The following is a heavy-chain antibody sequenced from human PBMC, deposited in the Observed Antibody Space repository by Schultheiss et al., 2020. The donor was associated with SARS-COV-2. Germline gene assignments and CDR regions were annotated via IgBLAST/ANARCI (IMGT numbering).Heavy chain of an antibody. J-gene: IGHJ4*02. CDR1: GGSISSGGYY. D-gene: IGHD6-19*01. CDR3: ARGSSGWYVDY. V-gene: IGHV4-31*03. Sequence: LSLTCTVSGGSISSGGYYWSWIRQHPGKGLEWIGYIYYSGSTYYNPSLKSRVTISVDTSKNQFSLKLSSVTAADTAVYYCARGSSGWYVDYWGQGTLVTVSS. CDR2: IYYSGST.